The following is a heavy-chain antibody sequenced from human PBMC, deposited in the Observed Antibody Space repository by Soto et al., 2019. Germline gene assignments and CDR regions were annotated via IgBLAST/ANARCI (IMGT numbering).Heavy chain of an antibody. V-gene: IGHV3-7*01. CDR3: AKSEGYSFDI. CDR2: IRQDGGEE. J-gene: IGHJ3*02. CDR1: GLSFSSHW. D-gene: IGHD1-1*01. Sequence: EVQLVESGGGLVQPGGSLRLSCAASGLSFSSHWMSWVRQAPGRGLEWVANIRQDGGEEQYSDSVKGRFTLSRDNAKNSLYLQMNDLRVDDTAVYYCAKSEGYSFDIRGQGTMVTVSS.